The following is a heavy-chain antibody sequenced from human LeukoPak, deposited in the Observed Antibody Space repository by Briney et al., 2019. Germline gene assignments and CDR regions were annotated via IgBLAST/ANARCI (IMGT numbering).Heavy chain of an antibody. CDR1: GYTFTSYG. D-gene: IGHD3-10*01. V-gene: IGHV1-18*01. CDR3: ARATMVQGVMSPPFDY. Sequence: GASVKVSCKASGYTFTSYGISWVRQAPGQGLEWMGWISAYNGNTNYAQKLQGRVTMTTDTSTSTAYMGLRSLRSDDTAVYYCARATMVQGVMSPPFDYWGQGTLVTVSS. CDR2: ISAYNGNT. J-gene: IGHJ4*02.